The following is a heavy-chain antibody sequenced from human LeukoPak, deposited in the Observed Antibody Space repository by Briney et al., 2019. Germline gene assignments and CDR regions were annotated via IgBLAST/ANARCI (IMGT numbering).Heavy chain of an antibody. J-gene: IGHJ3*02. Sequence: SETLSLTCTVSGGSISNYYWSWIRQPPGKGLEWVGYIYYSGSTNYNPSLKSRVTISVDTSKNQFSLKLSSVTAADTAVYYCARMGDYYDSSGYRHDAFDIWGQGTMVTVSS. D-gene: IGHD3-22*01. V-gene: IGHV4-59*01. CDR2: IYYSGST. CDR3: ARMGDYYDSSGYRHDAFDI. CDR1: GGSISNYY.